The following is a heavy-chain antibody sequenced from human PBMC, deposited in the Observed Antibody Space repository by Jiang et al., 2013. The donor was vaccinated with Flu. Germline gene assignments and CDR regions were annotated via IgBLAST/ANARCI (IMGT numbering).Heavy chain of an antibody. CDR2: ISAYNGNT. Sequence: SGAEVKKPGASVKVSCKASGYTFTSYGISWVRQTPGQGLEWMGWISAYNGNTNYAQKLQGRVTMTTDTSTSTAYMELRSLRSDDTAVYYCARALGYCSSTSCYPFDYWGQGTLVTVSS. J-gene: IGHJ4*02. V-gene: IGHV1-18*01. CDR3: ARALGYCSSTSCYPFDY. CDR1: GYTFTSYG. D-gene: IGHD2-2*01.